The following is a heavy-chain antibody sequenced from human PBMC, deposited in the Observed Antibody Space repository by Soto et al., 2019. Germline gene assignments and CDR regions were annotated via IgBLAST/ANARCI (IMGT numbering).Heavy chain of an antibody. Sequence: QVQLVQSGAEVKKPGASVKVSCKASGYTFTSYGISWVRQAPGQGLEWMGWISAYNGNTNYAQKRQGRVTMSTDTSTSTAYMELRSLRSDDTAVYYCARPAVYCSCGSCYSGDYYCYMDVWGKGTTVTVSS. V-gene: IGHV1-18*01. CDR3: ARPAVYCSCGSCYSGDYYCYMDV. CDR2: ISAYNGNT. CDR1: GYTFTSYG. D-gene: IGHD2-15*01. J-gene: IGHJ6*03.